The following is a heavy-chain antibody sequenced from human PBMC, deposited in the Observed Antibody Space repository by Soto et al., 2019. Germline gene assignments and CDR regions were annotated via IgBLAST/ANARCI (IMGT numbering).Heavy chain of an antibody. CDR2: ISGSGDST. Sequence: TGGSLRHSCAAAGFTFSTYAMNSVRQAPGKGLEWVSGISGSGDSTYYADSVKGRFTVSRDNSKNTLYLQMNSLRAEDTAVFYCAKERSSGWSFDYWGQGTLVTVSS. V-gene: IGHV3-23*01. D-gene: IGHD6-19*01. CDR1: GFTFSTYA. CDR3: AKERSSGWSFDY. J-gene: IGHJ4*02.